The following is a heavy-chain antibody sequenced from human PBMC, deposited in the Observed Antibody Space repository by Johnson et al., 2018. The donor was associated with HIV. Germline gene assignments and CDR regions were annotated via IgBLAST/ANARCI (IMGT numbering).Heavy chain of an antibody. CDR2: ISYAGNNK. J-gene: IGHJ3*02. CDR1: GFTFSNYA. D-gene: IGHD6-6*01. V-gene: IGHV3-30-3*01. Sequence: QVQLVESGGGVVQPGRSLRLSCAASGFTFSNYAMHWVRQAPGKGLEWVAVISYAGNNKYYADSVKGRFTTSRDNAKNTLYLQMNSLRAEDTAVYYCARDRKWVAARSGDAFDIWGQGTMVTVSS. CDR3: ARDRKWVAARSGDAFDI.